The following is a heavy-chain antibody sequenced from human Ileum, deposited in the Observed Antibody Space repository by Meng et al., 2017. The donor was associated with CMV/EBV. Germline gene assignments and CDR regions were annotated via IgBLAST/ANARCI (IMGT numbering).Heavy chain of an antibody. D-gene: IGHD1-26*01. CDR3: ARDGLSGRYFDY. Sequence: QVHQEQSGCELNKPWTSAKVSCKTSGYTFTSNNSIWLRQAPGQGPEWMGWIDTNTGNPTYAQGFAGRFVFSLDTSVNTAYLQISSLKAEDTAVYYCARDGLSGRYFDYWGQGTLVTVSS. J-gene: IGHJ4*02. CDR1: GYTFTSNN. CDR2: IDTNTGNP. V-gene: IGHV7-4-1*02.